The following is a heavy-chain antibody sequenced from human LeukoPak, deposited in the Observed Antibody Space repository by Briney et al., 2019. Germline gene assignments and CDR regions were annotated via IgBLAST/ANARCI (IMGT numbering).Heavy chain of an antibody. J-gene: IGHJ4*02. Sequence: GGSLRLSCAASGFTFSSYWMHWVRQAPGKGLEWISAISGSGGSTYYADSVKGRFTISRDNSKNSLYLQMNSLRAEDTAVYYCARRREQVSFISRRKDQSFDYWGQGTLVTVSS. CDR2: ISGSGGST. D-gene: IGHD1-14*01. CDR3: ARRREQVSFISRRKDQSFDY. V-gene: IGHV3-23*01. CDR1: GFTFSSYW.